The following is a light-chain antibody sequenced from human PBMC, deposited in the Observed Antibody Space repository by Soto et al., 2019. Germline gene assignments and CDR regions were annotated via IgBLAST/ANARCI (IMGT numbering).Light chain of an antibody. CDR1: SSDVGAYNY. Sequence: QSVLTQPASVSGSPGQSITISCTGTSSDVGAYNYVSWYQQYPGKAPKLMIFEVTTRPSGVSNRFSGSKSGNTASLTISGLQAEDEADYYCSSYTSGNSLVFGAGTKVTVL. CDR3: SSYTSGNSLV. J-gene: IGLJ1*01. V-gene: IGLV2-14*01. CDR2: EVT.